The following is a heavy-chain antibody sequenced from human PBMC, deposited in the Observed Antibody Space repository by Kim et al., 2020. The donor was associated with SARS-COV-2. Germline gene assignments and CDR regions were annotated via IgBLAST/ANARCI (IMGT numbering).Heavy chain of an antibody. CDR3: ARDRVVVAATVPDY. D-gene: IGHD2-15*01. Sequence: ADSVKGRFTISRDNSKNTLYLQMNSLRAEDTAVYYCARDRVVVAATVPDYWGQGTLVTVSS. V-gene: IGHV3-30*01. J-gene: IGHJ4*02.